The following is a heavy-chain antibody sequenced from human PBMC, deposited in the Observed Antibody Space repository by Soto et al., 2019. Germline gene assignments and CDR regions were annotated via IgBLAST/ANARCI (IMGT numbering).Heavy chain of an antibody. V-gene: IGHV1-18*04. J-gene: IGHJ4*02. D-gene: IGHD3-3*01. CDR1: GYTFTNYG. CDR2: IRTYNGNT. Sequence: ASVKVSCKASGYTFTNYGITWVRQAPGQGLEWMGWIRTYNGNTNYAQSLQDRVTLTTDTSTSTAYMELRSLRSDDTAVYYCARFSRCDFWSGSTSPKYYFDYWGQGTLVTGLL. CDR3: ARFSRCDFWSGSTSPKYYFDY.